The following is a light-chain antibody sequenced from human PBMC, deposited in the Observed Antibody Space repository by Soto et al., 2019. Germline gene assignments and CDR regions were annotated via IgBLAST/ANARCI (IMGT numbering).Light chain of an antibody. V-gene: IGKV3-20*01. J-gene: IGKJ5*01. CDR3: QQYVISVT. CDR1: QSISGNY. CDR2: GAS. Sequence: EIVLTQSPGTLSLSPGERATLSCRASQSISGNYLAWYQQKPGQSPRLLIYGASNRATGIPERFSGSGSGTAFTLTIGSLEPQDSAMYYCQQYVISVTFGQGTRLEIK.